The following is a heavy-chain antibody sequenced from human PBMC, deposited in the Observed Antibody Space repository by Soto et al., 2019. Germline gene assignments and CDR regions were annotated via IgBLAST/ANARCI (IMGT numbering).Heavy chain of an antibody. CDR3: AKYVYETGWELPFDP. J-gene: IGHJ5*02. D-gene: IGHD6-19*01. Sequence: QVQLVESGGGVVQPGRSLRLSCAASGFTFRTYGMHWVRQAPGKGLEWVAVISNDGSEKYFADSVKGRFAISRDNSKNTLFLKMNSLRDDDTAVYYCAKYVYETGWELPFDPWGQGTLVTVSS. CDR2: ISNDGSEK. CDR1: GFTFRTYG. V-gene: IGHV3-30*18.